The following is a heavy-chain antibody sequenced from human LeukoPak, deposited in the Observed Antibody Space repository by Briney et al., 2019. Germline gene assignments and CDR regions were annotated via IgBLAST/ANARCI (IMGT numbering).Heavy chain of an antibody. Sequence: ASVKVSCKASGYTFTGYYMHWVRQAPAQGLEWMGRINPNSGGTNYAQKFQGRVTMTRDTSISTAYMELSRLRSDDTAVYYCARGRIWGGNRVDYWGQGTLVTVSS. V-gene: IGHV1-2*06. D-gene: IGHD4-23*01. CDR3: ARGRIWGGNRVDY. J-gene: IGHJ4*02. CDR1: GYTFTGYY. CDR2: INPNSGGT.